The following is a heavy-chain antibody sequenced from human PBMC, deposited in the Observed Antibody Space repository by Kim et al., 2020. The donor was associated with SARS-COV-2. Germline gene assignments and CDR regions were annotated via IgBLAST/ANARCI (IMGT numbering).Heavy chain of an antibody. CDR2: IYSSANT. V-gene: IGHV4-4*09. Sequence: SETLSLTCTVSVGSISSYYWSWIRQPPGKGLEWIGYIYSSANTNYNPSLKSRVTISADRSKNQFSLKLSSVTAADTAVYYCARRTVIKGFDYWGQGSPVT. CDR3: ARRTVIKGFDY. CDR1: VGSISSYY. J-gene: IGHJ4*02. D-gene: IGHD4-17*01.